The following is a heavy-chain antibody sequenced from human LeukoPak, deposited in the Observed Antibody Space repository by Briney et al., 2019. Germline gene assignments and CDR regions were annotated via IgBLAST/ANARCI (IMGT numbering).Heavy chain of an antibody. CDR1: GFTFSSYG. V-gene: IGHV3-33*01. CDR2: IWYDGSNK. Sequence: PGRSLRLSCAASGFTFSSYGMHWVRQAPGKGLEWVAVIWYDGSNKYYADSVKGRFTISRDNSKNTLYLQMNSRRAEDTAVYYCARGLDSSNGMDVWGKGTTVTVSS. J-gene: IGHJ6*04. D-gene: IGHD2-2*03. CDR3: ARGLDSSNGMDV.